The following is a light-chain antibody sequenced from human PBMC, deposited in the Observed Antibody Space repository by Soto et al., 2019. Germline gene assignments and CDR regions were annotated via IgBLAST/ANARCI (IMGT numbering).Light chain of an antibody. CDR1: RPVVRQ. CDR2: GAS. Sequence: EVVLTQSPVALSLSPGERVSLSCMASRPVVRQYIAWYHQKPGQAPRLLIYGASTRATGIPARFSGSGSGTEFTLTISSLQSEDFAVYYCQQYNNWPQTFGQGTKVDI. J-gene: IGKJ1*01. V-gene: IGKV3-15*01. CDR3: QQYNNWPQT.